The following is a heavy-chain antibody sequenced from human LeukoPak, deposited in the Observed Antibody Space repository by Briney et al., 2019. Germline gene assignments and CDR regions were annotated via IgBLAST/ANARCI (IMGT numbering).Heavy chain of an antibody. CDR3: TKGGELMNY. D-gene: IGHD1-26*01. J-gene: IGHJ4*02. V-gene: IGHV4-61*02. CDR1: GGSVSSGNYY. Sequence: SQTLSLTCTVSGGSVSSGNYYWTWIRQPAGKGLEWIGRIYTSGTTNYNPSLKSRVTISIDASKNQFSLRLTSVTAADTAVYYCTKGGELMNYWGQGTLVTVSS. CDR2: IYTSGTT.